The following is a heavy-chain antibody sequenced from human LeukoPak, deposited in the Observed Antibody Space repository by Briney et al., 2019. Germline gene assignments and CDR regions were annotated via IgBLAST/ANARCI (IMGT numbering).Heavy chain of an antibody. CDR2: INHSGST. J-gene: IGHJ4*02. CDR3: ARGPGDTAMAQGYYFDY. CDR1: GGSISSYY. V-gene: IGHV4-34*01. D-gene: IGHD5-18*01. Sequence: SETLSLTCTVSGGSISSYYWSWIRQPPGKGLEWIGEINHSGSTNCNPSLKSRVTISVDTSKNQFSLKLSSVTAADTAVYYCARGPGDTAMAQGYYFDYWGQGTLVTVSS.